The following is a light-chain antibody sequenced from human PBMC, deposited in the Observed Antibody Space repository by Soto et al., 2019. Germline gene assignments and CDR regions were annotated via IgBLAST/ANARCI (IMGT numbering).Light chain of an antibody. J-gene: IGLJ1*01. CDR3: RPHPRADTRV. V-gene: IGLV2-14*01. Sequence: QSVLTQPASVSGSPGQSIAISCTGTGSDVGGYDYVSWYQQHPDKAPKLIIYEVTKRPSGVSNRFSGSKSGNTASLTISGLQPDDEADYYCRPHPRADTRVFGSGTKATVL. CDR1: GSDVGGYDY. CDR2: EVT.